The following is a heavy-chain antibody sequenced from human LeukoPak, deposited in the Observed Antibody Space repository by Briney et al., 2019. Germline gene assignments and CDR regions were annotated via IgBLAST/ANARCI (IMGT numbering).Heavy chain of an antibody. J-gene: IGHJ5*02. D-gene: IGHD2-21*02. CDR1: GGSISSSSSY. CDR2: IYYSGST. Sequence: SETLSLTCTVSGGSISSSSSYWGWIRQPPGKGLEWIGSIYYSGSTYYNPSLRSRVTISVDTSKNQFSLKLSSVTAADTAVYYCARHAHDDFPSNWFDPWGQGTLVTVSS. CDR3: ARHAHDDFPSNWFDP. V-gene: IGHV4-39*01.